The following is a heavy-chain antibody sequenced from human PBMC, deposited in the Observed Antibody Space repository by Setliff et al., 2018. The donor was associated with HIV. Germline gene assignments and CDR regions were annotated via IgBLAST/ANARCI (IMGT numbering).Heavy chain of an antibody. CDR1: GFTFSSYA. CDR2: IFHTGST. D-gene: IGHD3-3*01. Sequence: PGGSLRLSCAASGFTFSSYASGWIRQPPGKGLEWIGSIFHTGSTYYNPSLKGRVTISVDTSKNQFSLRLTSVTAADTAVYYCARSKTFYDFWGGYYTHGAFKIWGLGTMVTVSS. CDR3: ARSKTFYDFWGGYYTHGAFKI. V-gene: IGHV4-38-2*01. J-gene: IGHJ3*02.